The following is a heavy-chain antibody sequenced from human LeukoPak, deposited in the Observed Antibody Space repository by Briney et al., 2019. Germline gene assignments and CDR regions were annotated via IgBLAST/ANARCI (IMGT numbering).Heavy chain of an antibody. CDR3: ARVGGDYSDSSGLDY. CDR2: IYHTGST. CDR1: GYSISSGYY. J-gene: IGHJ4*02. D-gene: IGHD3-22*01. V-gene: IGHV4-38-2*02. Sequence: SSETLSLTCTVSGYSISSGYYWGWIRQPPGKGLEWIGYIYHTGSTKYNTSLKTRVTISVDTSKNQFSLKLTSVTAADTAVYYCARVGGDYSDSSGLDYWGQGTLVTVSS.